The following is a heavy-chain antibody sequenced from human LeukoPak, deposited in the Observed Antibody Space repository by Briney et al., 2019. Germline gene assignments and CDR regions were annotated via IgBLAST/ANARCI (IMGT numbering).Heavy chain of an antibody. D-gene: IGHD3-10*01. CDR1: PLTITTYT. Sequence: GPSQRLSRHPPPLTITTYTMTLVPQPPGKEIQRDSAISGSGGSTYYADSVKSRFTISRDNSKHTLYLQVNSLRAEDTAVYYCAKAPQNLWFGEFYNWFDPWGQGTLVTVSS. V-gene: IGHV3-23*01. CDR2: ISGSGGST. J-gene: IGHJ5*02. CDR3: AKAPQNLWFGEFYNWFDP.